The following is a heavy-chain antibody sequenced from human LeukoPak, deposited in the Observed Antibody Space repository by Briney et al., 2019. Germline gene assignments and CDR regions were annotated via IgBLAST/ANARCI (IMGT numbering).Heavy chain of an antibody. CDR1: GFTFSNYA. V-gene: IGHV3-23*01. CDR2: ISGPDRRT. J-gene: IGHJ4*02. Sequence: GGSLRLSCAASGFTFSNYAMAWVRQAPGKGPEWVSTISGPDRRTYYADSVKGRFTISRDNSKNTVYLQMNSVRAEDTAVYYCARALARWGQGTLVTVSS. CDR3: ARALAR.